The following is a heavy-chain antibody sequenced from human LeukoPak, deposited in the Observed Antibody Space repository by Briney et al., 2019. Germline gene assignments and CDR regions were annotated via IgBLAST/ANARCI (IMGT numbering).Heavy chain of an antibody. CDR3: AKFYDLLTAYFDY. Sequence: GGSLRLSCAASGFTVSGNYMSWVRQAPGRGLEWVSVIYTGGNTYYADSVRGRFTISRDNSKNTLYLQMNSLRAEDTAVYYCAKFYDLLTAYFDYWGQGTLVTVSS. J-gene: IGHJ4*02. D-gene: IGHD3-9*01. CDR2: IYTGGNT. V-gene: IGHV3-53*01. CDR1: GFTVSGNY.